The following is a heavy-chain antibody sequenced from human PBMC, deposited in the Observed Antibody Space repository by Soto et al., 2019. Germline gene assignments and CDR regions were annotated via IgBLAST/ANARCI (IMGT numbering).Heavy chain of an antibody. CDR3: GYSSSPDVAFDI. Sequence: ASMKVSCKASGYTFTSYDINWVRQATGQGLEWMGWMNPNSGNTGYAQKFQGRVTMTRNTSISTAYMELSSLRSEDTAVYYCGYSSSPDVAFDIWGQGTMVTVSS. D-gene: IGHD6-6*01. CDR1: GYTFTSYD. V-gene: IGHV1-8*01. J-gene: IGHJ3*02. CDR2: MNPNSGNT.